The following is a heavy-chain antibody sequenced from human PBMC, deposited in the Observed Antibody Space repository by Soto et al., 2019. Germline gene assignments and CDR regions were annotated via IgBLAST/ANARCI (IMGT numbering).Heavy chain of an antibody. CDR1: GFTFSSYA. CDR3: ARDRWELLDTTFDY. J-gene: IGHJ4*02. V-gene: IGHV3-30-3*01. CDR2: ISYDGSNK. D-gene: IGHD1-26*01. Sequence: GGSLRLSCAASGFTFSSYAMHWVRQAPGKGLEWVAVISYDGSNKYYADSVEGRFTISRDNSENTLYLQMNSLRAEDTAVYYCARDRWELLDTTFDYWGQGTLVTVSS.